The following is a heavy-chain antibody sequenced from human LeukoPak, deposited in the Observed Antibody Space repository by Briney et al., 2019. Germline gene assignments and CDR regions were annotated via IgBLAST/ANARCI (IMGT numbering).Heavy chain of an antibody. Sequence: GGSLRLSCAAFGFTFSSYAMGWVRQAPGKGLEWVSAITASGGNTYYADSVKGRFTISRDNSKNTLYLQVNSLRAEDTAVYYCAKGNGYSYGRYYFDYWGQGTLVTVSS. J-gene: IGHJ4*02. CDR2: ITASGGNT. V-gene: IGHV3-23*01. CDR3: AKGNGYSYGRYYFDY. CDR1: GFTFSSYA. D-gene: IGHD5-18*01.